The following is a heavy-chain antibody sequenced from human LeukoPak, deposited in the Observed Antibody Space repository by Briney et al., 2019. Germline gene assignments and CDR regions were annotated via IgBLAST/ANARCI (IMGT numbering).Heavy chain of an antibody. J-gene: IGHJ3*02. CDR1: GFTFSSYE. D-gene: IGHD1-26*01. CDR2: ISSSGSTI. V-gene: IGHV3-48*03. CDR3: AREVGPPASGNAFDI. Sequence: GGSLTLSCAASGFTFSSYEMKWLRQAPGKGLEWVSYISSSGSTIYYADSVKGRFTISRDNAKNSLYLQMNSLRAEDTAVYYCAREVGPPASGNAFDIWGQGTMVSVSS.